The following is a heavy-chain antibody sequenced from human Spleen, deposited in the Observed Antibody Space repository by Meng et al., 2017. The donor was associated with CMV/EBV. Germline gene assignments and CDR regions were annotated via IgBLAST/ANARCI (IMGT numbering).Heavy chain of an antibody. CDR1: GGTFSSHA. J-gene: IGHJ4*02. D-gene: IGHD6-13*01. V-gene: IGHV1-69*05. Sequence: SVKVSCKASGGTFSSHAISWVRQAPGQGLEWMGGIIPIFGTPNYAQRFQGRVTITTDESMSTAYMELRNLRSEDTAVYYCARGVYHIVATGLDYWGQGTLVTVSS. CDR3: ARGVYHIVATGLDY. CDR2: IIPIFGTP.